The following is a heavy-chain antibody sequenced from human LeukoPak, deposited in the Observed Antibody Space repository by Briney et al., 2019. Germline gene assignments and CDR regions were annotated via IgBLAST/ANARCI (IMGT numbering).Heavy chain of an antibody. CDR1: GFTFSNFW. D-gene: IGHD3-22*01. J-gene: IGHJ3*02. CDR2: IHPEGNEK. CDR3: AKDTRRYYYDSSGCAFDI. Sequence: GGSLRLSCAVSGFTFSNFWMSWVRQAPGRGLEWVANIHPEGNEKYHVESVKGRFTISRDNAKNSLFLQMNSLRAEDMALYYCAKDTRRYYYDSSGCAFDIWGQGTMVTVSS. V-gene: IGHV3-7*03.